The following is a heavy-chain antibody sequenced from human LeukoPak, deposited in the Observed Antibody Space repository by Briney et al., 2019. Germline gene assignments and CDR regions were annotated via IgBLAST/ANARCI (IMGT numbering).Heavy chain of an antibody. Sequence: GGSLRLSCAASGFTFSSYAMHWVRQAPGKGLEWVAVISYDGSNKYYADSVKGRFTVSRDNSKNTLYLQMNSLRSDDTAVYYCARVVGRLGNYYYGMDVWGQGTTVTVSS. D-gene: IGHD7-27*01. CDR2: ISYDGSNK. V-gene: IGHV3-30*04. CDR1: GFTFSSYA. J-gene: IGHJ6*02. CDR3: ARVVGRLGNYYYGMDV.